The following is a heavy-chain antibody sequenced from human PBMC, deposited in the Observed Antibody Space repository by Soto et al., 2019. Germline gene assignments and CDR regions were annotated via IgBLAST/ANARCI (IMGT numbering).Heavy chain of an antibody. V-gene: IGHV4-59*08. J-gene: IGHJ6*03. CDR1: GGSISSYY. Sequence: SETLSLTCTVSGGSISSYYWSWIRQPPWKGLEWIGYIYYSGSTNYNPSLKSRVTISVDTSKNQFSLKLSSVTAADTAVYYCARGQLPRTRYYYYYMDVWGKGTTVTVSS. CDR2: IYYSGST. D-gene: IGHD6-6*01. CDR3: ARGQLPRTRYYYYYMDV.